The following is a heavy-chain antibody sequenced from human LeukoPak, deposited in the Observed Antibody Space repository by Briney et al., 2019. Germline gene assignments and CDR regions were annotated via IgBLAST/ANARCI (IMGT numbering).Heavy chain of an antibody. CDR2: IRYDGSNK. Sequence: GGSLRLSCAASGFTFSSYGMHWVRQAPGKGLEWVAFIRYDGSNKYYADSVKGRFTISRDNSKNTLYLQMNSLRAEDTAVYYCARGNRKNLAYYYGSGSLPPENLWGRGTLVTVSS. J-gene: IGHJ2*01. V-gene: IGHV3-30*02. CDR1: GFTFSSYG. D-gene: IGHD3-10*01. CDR3: ARGNRKNLAYYYGSGSLPPENL.